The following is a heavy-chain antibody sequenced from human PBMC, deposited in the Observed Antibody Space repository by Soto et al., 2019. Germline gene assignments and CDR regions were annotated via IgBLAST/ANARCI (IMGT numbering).Heavy chain of an antibody. CDR1: GGSIVGSNW. CDR3: ARRRIIMLRGVYLYYGMDV. Sequence: QVQLQQLGPGLVKPSGTLSLTCAVSGGSIVGSNWWIWVRQPPGKGLEWIGEINHSGSTTYCPSLKSRVTMSVGKSQNQFSLKLNSVTAADTAIYYCARRRIIMLRGVYLYYGMDVWGQGTTVTVSS. CDR2: INHSGST. J-gene: IGHJ6*02. D-gene: IGHD3-10*01. V-gene: IGHV4-4*02.